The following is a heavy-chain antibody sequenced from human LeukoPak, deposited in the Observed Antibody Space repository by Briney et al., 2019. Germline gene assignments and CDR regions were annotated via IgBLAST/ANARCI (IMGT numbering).Heavy chain of an antibody. J-gene: IGHJ4*02. CDR2: ISYDGSNK. CDR1: GFTFSSYA. V-gene: IGHV3-30*01. CDR3: ARDARFLEWSGALVY. D-gene: IGHD3-3*01. Sequence: GRSLRLSCAASGFTFSSYAMHWVRQAPGKGLEWVAVISYDGSNKYYADSVKGRFTISRDNSKNTLYLQMNSLGAEDTAVYYCARDARFLEWSGALVYWGQGTLVTVSS.